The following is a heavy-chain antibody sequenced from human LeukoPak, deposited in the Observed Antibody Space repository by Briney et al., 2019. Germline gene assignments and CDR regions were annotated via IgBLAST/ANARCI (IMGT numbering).Heavy chain of an antibody. CDR2: IWYDGSNK. V-gene: IGHV3-33*01. J-gene: IGHJ4*02. CDR3: ATHDYGGPRH. Sequence: PGRSLGLSCAASGFTFSSYGMHWVRQAPGKGLEWVAVIWYDGSNKYYADFVKGRFTISRDNSKSTLYLQMNSLRAEDTAVYYCATHDYGGPRHWGQGTLVTVSS. CDR1: GFTFSSYG. D-gene: IGHD4-23*01.